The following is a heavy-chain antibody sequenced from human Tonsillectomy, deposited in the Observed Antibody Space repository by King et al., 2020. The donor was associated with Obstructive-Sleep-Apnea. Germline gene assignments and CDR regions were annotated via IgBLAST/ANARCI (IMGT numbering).Heavy chain of an antibody. Sequence: VQLVESGAEVKKPGESLRISCQGSGYSFSTYWISWVRQMPGKGLEWMGRINPSDSYTNCSPSFQGHVTISADKSISTAYLQWSSLKASDTAIYYCARHLSGGGSGWYSVPFDCWAREPWSPSPQ. J-gene: IGHJ4*02. D-gene: IGHD6-19*01. CDR3: ARHLSGGGSGWYSVPFDC. V-gene: IGHV5-10-1*03. CDR2: INPSDSYT. CDR1: GYSFSTYW.